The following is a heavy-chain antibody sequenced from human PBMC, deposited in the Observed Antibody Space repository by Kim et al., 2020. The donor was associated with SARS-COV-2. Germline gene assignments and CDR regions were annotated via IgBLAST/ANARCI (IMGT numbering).Heavy chain of an antibody. J-gene: IGHJ2*01. CDR1: GFTFSSYA. CDR3: ARDYKSRYFDL. Sequence: GGSLRLSCAASGFTFSSYAMHWVRQAPGKGLEWVAVISHDGSNKYYADSVKGRFTISRDNSKNTLYLQMNSLRAEDTAVYYCARDYKSRYFDLWGRGTLVTVSS. D-gene: IGHD1-1*01. V-gene: IGHV3-30*04. CDR2: ISHDGSNK.